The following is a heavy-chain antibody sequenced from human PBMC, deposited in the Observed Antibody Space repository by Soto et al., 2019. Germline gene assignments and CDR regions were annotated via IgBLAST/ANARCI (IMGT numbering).Heavy chain of an antibody. D-gene: IGHD5-18*01. CDR1: GFTFSSYA. V-gene: IGHV3-30-3*01. CDR2: ISYDGSNK. J-gene: IGHJ5*02. CDR3: ARDPGYSFGNT. Sequence: PGGSLRLSCAASGFTFSSYAMHWVRQAPGKGLEWVAVISYDGSNKYYADSVKGRFTISRDNSKNTLYLQMNSLRAEDTAVYYCARDPGYSFGNTWGQGTLVTVSS.